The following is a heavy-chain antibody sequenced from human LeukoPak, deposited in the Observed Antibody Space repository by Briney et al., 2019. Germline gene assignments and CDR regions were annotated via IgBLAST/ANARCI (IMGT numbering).Heavy chain of an antibody. J-gene: IGHJ4*02. D-gene: IGHD3-10*01. CDR2: ISTGSNTK. V-gene: IGHV3-11*01. CDR3: ARWFGGARGIDY. CDR1: GFIFSDYY. Sequence: GGSLRLSCAASGFIFSDYYMSWIRQAPGKGLEWVSHISTGSNTKSYADSVKGRFTISRANAKNSLYLQMNSLRAEDTAVYYCARWFGGARGIDYWGQGTLVTVSS.